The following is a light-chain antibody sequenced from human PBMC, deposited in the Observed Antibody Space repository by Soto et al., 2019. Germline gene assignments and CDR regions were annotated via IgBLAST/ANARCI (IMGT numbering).Light chain of an antibody. V-gene: IGLV2-14*03. CDR1: SSDIGHYDY. J-gene: IGLJ1*01. CDR2: HVT. CDR3: CSLTTSHTYV. Sequence: QAALTQPASVSGSPGQSITISCTGTSSDIGHYDYVSWYQQHPGKAPKLMIYHVTYRPSGVSNRYSGSKSGNSASLTISGLQADDEADYYCCSLTTSHTYVFGSGTKVTVL.